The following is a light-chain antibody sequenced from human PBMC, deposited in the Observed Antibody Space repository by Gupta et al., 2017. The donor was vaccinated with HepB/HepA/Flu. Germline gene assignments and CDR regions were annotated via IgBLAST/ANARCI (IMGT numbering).Light chain of an antibody. CDR2: KAS. CDR3: QQYNSHSLHLT. Sequence: DIQMTQSPSNLSASVGDRVTITCRASQSISSWLAWYQQKPGKAPKLLIYKASSLESGVPSRFSGSGSGTEFTLTISSLQPDDFATYYCQQYNSHSLHLTFGGGTKVEIK. V-gene: IGKV1-5*03. J-gene: IGKJ4*01. CDR1: QSISSW.